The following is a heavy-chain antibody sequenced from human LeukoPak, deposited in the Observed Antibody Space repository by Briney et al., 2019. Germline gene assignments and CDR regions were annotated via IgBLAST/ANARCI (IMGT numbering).Heavy chain of an antibody. D-gene: IGHD4-11*01. CDR1: GGSFSGYY. V-gene: IGHV4-34*01. Sequence: SETLSLTCAVYGGSFSGYYWSWIRQPPGKGLEWIGEINHSGSTNYNPSLKSRVTISVDTSKNQFSLKLSSVTAAATAVYYCARGHPTATTTVTTNGMDVWGKGTTVTVSS. CDR3: ARGHPTATTTVTTNGMDV. CDR2: INHSGST. J-gene: IGHJ6*04.